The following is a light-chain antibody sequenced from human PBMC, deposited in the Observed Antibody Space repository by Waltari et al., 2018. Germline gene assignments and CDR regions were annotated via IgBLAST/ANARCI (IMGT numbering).Light chain of an antibody. J-gene: IGKJ1*01. Sequence: DVVMTQSPLSLPVTLGQPASISCRSSQSLLHSGGNTFLNWFQQRPGQSPRRLIYQVSNRDSGVPDRFSGSGSGTDFTLKISRVEAEDVGVYYCMQGTHWPRTFGQGTK. V-gene: IGKV2-30*02. CDR3: MQGTHWPRT. CDR2: QVS. CDR1: QSLLHSGGNTF.